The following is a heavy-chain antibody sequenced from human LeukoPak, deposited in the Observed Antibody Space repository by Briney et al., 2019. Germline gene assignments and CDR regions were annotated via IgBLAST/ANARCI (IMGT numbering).Heavy chain of an antibody. CDR3: TTDYTLFWSGRIRPFDN. CDR1: GFTFSNAW. CDR2: IKSKTDGGTT. V-gene: IGHV3-15*07. D-gene: IGHD3-3*01. Sequence: PGGSLRLSCAASGFTFSNAWMNWVRQAPGKGLEWVGRIKSKTDGGTTGYAAPVKGRFTISRDDSKNTLYLQMNSLKTEDTAVYYCTTDYTLFWSGRIRPFDNWGQGTLVTVSS. J-gene: IGHJ4*02.